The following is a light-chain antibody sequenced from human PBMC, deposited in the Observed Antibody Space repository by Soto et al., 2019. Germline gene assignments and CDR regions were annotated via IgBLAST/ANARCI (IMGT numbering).Light chain of an antibody. CDR2: GAS. CDR1: QSVSGSY. V-gene: IGKV3-20*01. J-gene: IGKJ2*01. CDR3: QQYGSSLVT. Sequence: EIVLTQSPGTLSLSPGERATLSCRASQSVSGSYLAWYQQKPGQAPRLLIHGASTRASGIPDRFTGSGSGTDFTLTISRLEPEDFAVYYCQQYGSSLVTFGQGTKLEIK.